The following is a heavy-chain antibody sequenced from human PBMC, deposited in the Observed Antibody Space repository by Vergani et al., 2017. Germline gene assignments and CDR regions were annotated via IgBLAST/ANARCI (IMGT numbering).Heavy chain of an antibody. CDR1: GYSFTSYW. CDR3: ARLGKLGDIIGNFDY. V-gene: IGHV5-51*01. CDR2: IYPGDSDT. J-gene: IGHJ4*02. Sequence: EVPLVQSGAEVKKPGESLKISCTGSGYSFTSYWIGWVRQMPGKGLEWMGIIYPGDSDTSYSPSFQGQVTISADTSISTAYLQWSSLKASDTAMYYCARLGKLGDIIGNFDYWGQGTLVTVSS. D-gene: IGHD1-14*01.